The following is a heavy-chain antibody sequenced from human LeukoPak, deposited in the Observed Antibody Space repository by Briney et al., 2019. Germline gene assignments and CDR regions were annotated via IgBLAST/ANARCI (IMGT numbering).Heavy chain of an antibody. V-gene: IGHV3-7*01. CDR2: INQDGTEK. Sequence: GGSLRLSCAAPGFTFSSFWMSWVRQAPGKGLEWVANINQDGTEKYYVDSVKGRFTISRDNAKNSLYLQMNSLSAEDTAIYYCARVYSGTYYYFDYWGQGTLVTVSS. J-gene: IGHJ4*02. CDR3: ARVYSGTYYYFDY. D-gene: IGHD1-26*01. CDR1: GFTFSSFW.